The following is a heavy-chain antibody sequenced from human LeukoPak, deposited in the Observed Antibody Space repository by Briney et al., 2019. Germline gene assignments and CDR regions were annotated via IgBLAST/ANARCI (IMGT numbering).Heavy chain of an antibody. CDR3: AKQMTERPPYYYMDV. J-gene: IGHJ6*03. Sequence: QYGGSLRLSCAASGFIFSSSGMHWVRQAPGKGLEWVAFIQDDESNKYYSDSVKGRFTISRDNSKNTLFLQMSSLRPQDTALYYCAKQMTERPPYYYMDVWGRGTTVTVSS. V-gene: IGHV3-30*02. CDR1: GFIFSSSG. CDR2: IQDDESNK.